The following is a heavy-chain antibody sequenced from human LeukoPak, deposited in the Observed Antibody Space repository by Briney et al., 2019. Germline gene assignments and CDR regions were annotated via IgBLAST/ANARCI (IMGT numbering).Heavy chain of an antibody. CDR1: GFTFGSSG. CDR3: AKAAVIVVVPAAIYY. Sequence: GGSLRLSCVASGFTFGSSGMSWIRQAPGKGLEWVSAITASSGTTYYADSVKGRFTISRDNFKNTLYLQMNSLRAEDTAVYYCAKAAVIVVVPAAIYYWGQGTLVTVSS. D-gene: IGHD2-2*02. CDR2: ITASSGTT. J-gene: IGHJ4*02. V-gene: IGHV3-23*01.